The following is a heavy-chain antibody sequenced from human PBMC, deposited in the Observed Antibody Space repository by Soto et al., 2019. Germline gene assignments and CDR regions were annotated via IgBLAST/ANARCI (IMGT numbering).Heavy chain of an antibody. V-gene: IGHV3-23*01. D-gene: IGHD2-2*01. CDR3: AKGGAQLLHYNWFDP. CDR2: ISGSGGST. CDR1: GFSSGDYG. J-gene: IGHJ5*02. Sequence: GGSLRLSCTASGFSSGDYGMSWVRQAPGKGLEWVSAISGSGGSTYYADSVKGRFTISRDNSKNTLYLQMNSLRAEDTAVYYCAKGGAQLLHYNWFDPWGQGTLVTVSS.